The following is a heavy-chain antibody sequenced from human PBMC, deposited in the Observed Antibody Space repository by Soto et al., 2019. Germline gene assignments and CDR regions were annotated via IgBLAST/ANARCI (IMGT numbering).Heavy chain of an antibody. CDR2: IYYSGST. Sequence: SETLSLTCTVSGGSISSYYWSWIRQPPGKGLEWIGYIYYSGSTNYNPSLKSRVTISVDTSKNQFSLKLSSVTTADTAVYYCARTLYSYGPRFDYWGQGTLVTVS. CDR1: GGSISSYY. D-gene: IGHD5-18*01. CDR3: ARTLYSYGPRFDY. V-gene: IGHV4-59*01. J-gene: IGHJ4*02.